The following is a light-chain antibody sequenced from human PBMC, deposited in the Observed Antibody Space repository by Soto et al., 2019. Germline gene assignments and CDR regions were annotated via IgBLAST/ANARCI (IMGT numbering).Light chain of an antibody. CDR1: SSNIGAGYD. J-gene: IGLJ3*02. V-gene: IGLV1-40*01. Sequence: QSARTQPPSVSGAPGQRVTISCTGSSSNIGAGYDVHWYQQLPGTAPKLLIYGNSNRPSGVPDRFSASKSGTSASLAITGLQAEDEADYYCQSYDSSLSGSVFGGGTKLTVL. CDR2: GNS. CDR3: QSYDSSLSGSV.